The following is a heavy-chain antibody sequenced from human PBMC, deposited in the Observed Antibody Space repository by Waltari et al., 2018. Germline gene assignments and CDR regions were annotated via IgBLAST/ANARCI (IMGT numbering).Heavy chain of an antibody. Sequence: EVQLVESGGGLVQPGGSLRLSCAASGFTFSSYWMSWVRQAPGKGLEWVANIKQDGSEKDYVDSVKGRFTISRDNAKNSLYLQMNSLRAEDTAVYYCARNRGDYGPLLYYYMDVWGKGTTVTVSS. CDR2: IKQDGSEK. V-gene: IGHV3-7*01. D-gene: IGHD4-17*01. CDR3: ARNRGDYGPLLYYYMDV. CDR1: GFTFSSYW. J-gene: IGHJ6*03.